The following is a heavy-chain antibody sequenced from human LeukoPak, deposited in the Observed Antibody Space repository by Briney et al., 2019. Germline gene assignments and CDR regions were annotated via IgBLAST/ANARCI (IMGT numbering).Heavy chain of an antibody. CDR1: GFTFSSYA. CDR2: ISGSGGST. D-gene: IGHD3-3*01. J-gene: IGHJ3*02. Sequence: GSLRLSCAASGFTFSSYAMSWVRQAPGKGLEWVSAISGSGGSTYYADSVKGRFTISRDNSKNTLYLQMNSLRAEDTAVYYCAKDITIFGVVPNGDAFDIWGQGTMVTVSS. V-gene: IGHV3-23*01. CDR3: AKDITIFGVVPNGDAFDI.